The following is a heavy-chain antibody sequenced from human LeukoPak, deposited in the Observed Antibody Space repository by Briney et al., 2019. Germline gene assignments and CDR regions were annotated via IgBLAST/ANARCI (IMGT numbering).Heavy chain of an antibody. CDR2: INPNSGDT. D-gene: IGHD2-15*01. J-gene: IGHJ4*02. CDR3: ARDQVGAARFDS. Sequence: GASVNVSCKASGYIFSGYYMHWVRQAPGQGLEWMGWINPNSGDTNYAQKFQGRVTMTRDTSISTAYMELSRLRSDDTAVYYCARDQVGAARFDSWGQGTLVTVSP. V-gene: IGHV1-2*02. CDR1: GYIFSGYY.